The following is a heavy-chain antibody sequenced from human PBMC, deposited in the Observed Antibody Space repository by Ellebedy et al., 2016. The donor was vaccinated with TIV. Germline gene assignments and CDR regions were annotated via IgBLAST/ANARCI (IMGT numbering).Heavy chain of an antibody. CDR1: GCTFSSYA. CDR2: IIPIFGTA. J-gene: IGHJ5*02. V-gene: IGHV1-69*13. Sequence: SVKVSXXASGCTFSSYAISWVRQAPGQGLEWMGGIIPIFGTANYAQKFQGRVTITADESTSTAYMELSSLRSDDTAVYYCARDKNWFDPWGQGTLVTVSS. CDR3: ARDKNWFDP.